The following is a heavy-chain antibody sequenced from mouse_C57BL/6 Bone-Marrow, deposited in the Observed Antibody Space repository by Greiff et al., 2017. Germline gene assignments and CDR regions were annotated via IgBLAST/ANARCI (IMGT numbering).Heavy chain of an antibody. CDR3: ARRYYGSSPYFDY. J-gene: IGHJ2*01. Sequence: QVQLQQPGAELVMPGASVKLSCKASGYTFTSYWMHWVKQRPGQGLEWIGAIDPSDSYTNYNQKFKGKSTLTVDKSSSTAYMQLSSLTSEDSAVYYCARRYYGSSPYFDYWGQGTTLTVSS. CDR1: GYTFTSYW. V-gene: IGHV1-69*01. CDR2: IDPSDSYT. D-gene: IGHD1-1*01.